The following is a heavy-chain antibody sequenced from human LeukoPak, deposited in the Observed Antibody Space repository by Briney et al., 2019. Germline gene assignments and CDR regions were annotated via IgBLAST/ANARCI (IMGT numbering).Heavy chain of an antibody. CDR2: IYYSGST. CDR3: ARRRAVAAHRGPFDY. CDR1: GGSISSRSYY. Sequence: PSETLSLTCTVSGGSISSRSYYWGWIRQPPGKGLEWIGSIYYSGSTYYNPSLKSRVTISVDTSKNQFSLKLSSVTAADTAVYYCARRRAVAAHRGPFDYWGQGTLVTVSS. D-gene: IGHD6-19*01. J-gene: IGHJ4*02. V-gene: IGHV4-39*01.